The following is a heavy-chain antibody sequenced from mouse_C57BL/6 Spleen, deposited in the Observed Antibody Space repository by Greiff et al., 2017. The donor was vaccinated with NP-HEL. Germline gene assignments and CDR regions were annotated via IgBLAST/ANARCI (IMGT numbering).Heavy chain of an antibody. D-gene: IGHD1-2*01. CDR3: VLRPFYAMDY. V-gene: IGHV1-50*01. CDR2: IDPSDSYT. J-gene: IGHJ4*01. Sequence: QVQLQQPGAELVKPGASVKLSCKASGYTFTSYWMQWVKQRPGQGLEWIGEIDPSDSYTNYNQKFKGKATLTVDTSSSTAYMQLSSLTSEDSAVYYCVLRPFYAMDYWGQGTSVTVSS. CDR1: GYTFTSYW.